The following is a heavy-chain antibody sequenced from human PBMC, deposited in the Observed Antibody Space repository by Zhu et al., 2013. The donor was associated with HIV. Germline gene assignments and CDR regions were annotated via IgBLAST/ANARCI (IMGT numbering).Heavy chain of an antibody. Sequence: QVQLVQSGAEVKRPGSSVKVSCKAFGGTFDSYAINWVRQAPGQRLEWMGGVIPQFHSPNYAQKFQGRVTITADESTSTVYMELYSLRSEDTAVYYCARVSDPFDWLHYYMDVWGRGTTVTVSS. CDR2: VIPQFHSP. D-gene: IGHD3-9*01. V-gene: IGHV1-69*01. J-gene: IGHJ6*03. CDR3: ARVSDPFDWLHYYMDV. CDR1: GGTFDSYA.